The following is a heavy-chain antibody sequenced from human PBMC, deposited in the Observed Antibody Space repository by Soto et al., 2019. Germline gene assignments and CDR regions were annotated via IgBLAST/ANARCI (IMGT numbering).Heavy chain of an antibody. J-gene: IGHJ5*02. Sequence: GGSLRLSCAASGFTFSSFWMHWVRQAPGKGLEWVSRASPDGTSTSYADSVKGRFTISRDNAKNTLFMQMNSLRAEDTAVYYCTRHGSGDYFLFDPWGQGTLVTVSS. CDR1: GFTFSSFW. D-gene: IGHD4-17*01. V-gene: IGHV3-74*01. CDR2: ASPDGTST. CDR3: TRHGSGDYFLFDP.